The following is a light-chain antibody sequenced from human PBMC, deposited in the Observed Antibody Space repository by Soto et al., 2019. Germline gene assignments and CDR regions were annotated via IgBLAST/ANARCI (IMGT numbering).Light chain of an antibody. J-gene: IGKJ5*01. CDR1: QSVLYSSNNKNY. CDR2: WAS. V-gene: IGKV4-1*01. CDR3: QQYYTTPIT. Sequence: DIVMTQSPDSLTVSLGERATINCKSSQSVLYSSNNKNYLAWYQQKPGQPPKLVIYWASTRESGVPDRFSDSGSGTDFTLTVSSLQAEDVAVYYCQQYYTTPITFGQGTRLEIK.